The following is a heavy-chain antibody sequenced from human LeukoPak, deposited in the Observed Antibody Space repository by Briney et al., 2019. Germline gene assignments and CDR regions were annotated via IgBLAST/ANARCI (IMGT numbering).Heavy chain of an antibody. CDR3: ARDAFDI. Sequence: PSGTLSLTCAVYGGSFSGYYWNWIRQPPGKGLEWIEEINHSGSTNYNPSLKSRVTISVDTSKNQFSLKLSSVTAADTAVYYCARDAFDIWGQGTMVTVSS. J-gene: IGHJ3*02. CDR1: GGSFSGYY. CDR2: INHSGST. V-gene: IGHV4-34*01.